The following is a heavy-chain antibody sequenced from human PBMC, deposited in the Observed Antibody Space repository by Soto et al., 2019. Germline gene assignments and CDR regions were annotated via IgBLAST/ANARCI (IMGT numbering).Heavy chain of an antibody. D-gene: IGHD6-13*01. CDR3: AKDQIAAAGTGLGYYFDY. CDR2: ISGSGGST. J-gene: IGHJ4*02. Sequence: GVSLRLSCAASGFTFSSYAMSWVRQAPGKGLEWVSAISGSGGSTYYADSVKGRFTISRDNSKNTLYLQMNSLRAEDTAVYYCAKDQIAAAGTGLGYYFDYWGQGTLVTVSS. CDR1: GFTFSSYA. V-gene: IGHV3-23*01.